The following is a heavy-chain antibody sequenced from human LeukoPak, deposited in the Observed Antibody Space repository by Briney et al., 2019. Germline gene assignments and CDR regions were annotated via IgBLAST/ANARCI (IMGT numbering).Heavy chain of an antibody. CDR3: ARLFGYSDYDSHYFFDY. CDR1: GGSISSYY. J-gene: IGHJ4*02. D-gene: IGHD5-12*01. CDR2: IYTSGST. Sequence: SETLSPTCTVSGGSISSYYWSWIRQPAGKGLEWIGRIYTSGSTNYNPSLKSRVTMSVDTSKNQFSLKLSSVTAADTAVYYCARLFGYSDYDSHYFFDYWGQGTLVTVSS. V-gene: IGHV4-4*07.